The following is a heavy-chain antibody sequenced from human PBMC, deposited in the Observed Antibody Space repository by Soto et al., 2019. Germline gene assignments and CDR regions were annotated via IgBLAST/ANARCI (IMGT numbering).Heavy chain of an antibody. J-gene: IGHJ3*02. V-gene: IGHV2-5*02. D-gene: IGHD3-10*01. CDR2: IYWDDDK. Sequence: QITLKESGPTLVKPTQTLTLTCTFSGFSLSTSGVGVGWIRQPPGKALEWLALIYWDDDKRYSPSLKSRLTITKATSKNQVVLTMTNMDPVDTATYYCAPGGGFGESWDAFDIWGQGTMVTVSS. CDR3: APGGGFGESWDAFDI. CDR1: GFSLSTSGVG.